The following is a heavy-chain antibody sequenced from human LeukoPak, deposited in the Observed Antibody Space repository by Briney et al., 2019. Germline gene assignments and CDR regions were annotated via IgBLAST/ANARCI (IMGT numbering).Heavy chain of an antibody. CDR2: IYYSGST. V-gene: IGHV4-39*01. CDR1: GGSISSSSYY. J-gene: IGHJ4*02. D-gene: IGHD3-3*01. Sequence: SETLSLTCTVSGGSISSSSYYWGWIRQPPGKGLEWIGSIYYSGSTYYNPSLESRVTISVDTSKNQFSLNLSSVTAADTAVYYCASEEASYYDFWSGYYKKGYYFDYWGQGTLVTVSS. CDR3: ASEEASYYDFWSGYYKKGYYFDY.